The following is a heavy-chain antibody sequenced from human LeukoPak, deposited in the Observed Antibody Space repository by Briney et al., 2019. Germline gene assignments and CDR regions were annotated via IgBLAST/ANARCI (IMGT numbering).Heavy chain of an antibody. Sequence: PGGSLRLSCAASGFTFTSCTMSWVRQAPGKGLEWVSDLRGSGDNTYYADSVKGRFTIYRDNSKNTLYLQMSSLRAEDTAVYFCAKGGSYRVQPYFDYWGQGALVTVSS. D-gene: IGHD1-1*01. CDR2: LRGSGDNT. V-gene: IGHV3-23*01. J-gene: IGHJ4*02. CDR3: AKGGSYRVQPYFDY. CDR1: GFTFTSCT.